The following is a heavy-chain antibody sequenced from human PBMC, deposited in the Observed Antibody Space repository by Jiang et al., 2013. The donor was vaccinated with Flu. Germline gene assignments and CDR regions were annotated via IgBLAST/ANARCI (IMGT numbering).Heavy chain of an antibody. V-gene: IGHV3-48*01. CDR2: ISSSSSTI. CDR3: ARVHWGACGGDCLIDY. J-gene: IGHJ4*02. D-gene: IGHD2-21*02. Sequence: QLLESGGGLVQPGGSLRLSCAASGFTFSSYSMNWARQAPGKGLEWVSYISSSSSTIYYADSVKGRFTISRDNAKNSLYLQMNSLRAEDTAVYYCARVHWGACGGDCLIDYWGQGTLVTVSS. CDR1: GFTFSSYS.